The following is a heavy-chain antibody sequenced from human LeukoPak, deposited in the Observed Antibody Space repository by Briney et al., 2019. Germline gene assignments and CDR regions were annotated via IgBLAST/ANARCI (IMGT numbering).Heavy chain of an antibody. CDR2: ISGSGGTT. D-gene: IGHD6-13*01. J-gene: IGHJ6*02. Sequence: GGSLRLSCAASGFTFSSYVMSWVRQAPGKGLEWVSLISGSGGTTDYADSVKGRFTISRDNAKNSLYLQMNSLRAEDTAVYYCARDVAAAVYYGMDVWGQGTTVTVSS. CDR3: ARDVAAAVYYGMDV. V-gene: IGHV3-23*01. CDR1: GFTFSSYV.